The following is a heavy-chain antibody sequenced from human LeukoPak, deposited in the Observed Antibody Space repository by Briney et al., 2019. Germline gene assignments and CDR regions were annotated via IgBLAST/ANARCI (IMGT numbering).Heavy chain of an antibody. CDR2: INHSGST. D-gene: IGHD3-10*01. CDR3: ARGGNGLWFGKYYYYGMDV. Sequence: PSETLSLTCAVYGGSFSGYYWSWIRQPPGKGLEWIGEINHSGSTNCNPSLKSRVTISVDTSKNQFSLKLSSVTAADTAVYYCARGGNGLWFGKYYYYGMDVWGKGTTVTVSS. V-gene: IGHV4-34*01. CDR1: GGSFSGYY. J-gene: IGHJ6*04.